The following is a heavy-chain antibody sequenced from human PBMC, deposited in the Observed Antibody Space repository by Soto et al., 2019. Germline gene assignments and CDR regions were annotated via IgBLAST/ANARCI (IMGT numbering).Heavy chain of an antibody. J-gene: IGHJ4*02. CDR3: AREMWPRSGPQKFFDY. V-gene: IGHV1-18*01. CDR2: ISPYSGNT. CDR1: GYGFTIYG. Sequence: ASVKVSCKASGYGFTIYGISWVRQAPGQALEWMGWISPYSGNTRYPENLQGRVTMTTDTSTSTAYMELRSLRSDDTAVYYCAREMWPRSGPQKFFDYWGKGALVTVSS. D-gene: IGHD6-25*01.